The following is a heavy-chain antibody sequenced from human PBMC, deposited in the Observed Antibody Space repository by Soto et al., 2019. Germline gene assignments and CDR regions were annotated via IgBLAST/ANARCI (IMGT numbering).Heavy chain of an antibody. D-gene: IGHD1-26*01. J-gene: IGHJ4*02. CDR2: ISAYNGNT. CDR3: ARDPSIVGASALDY. V-gene: IGHV1-18*01. Sequence: QVQLVQSGAEVKKPGASVKVSCKASGYTFSSYGISWVRQAPGQGLEWMGWISAYNGNTNYAQKVQGRATMTTDTSTSTAYMELRSLRSDDTAVYYCARDPSIVGASALDYWGQGTLVTVSS. CDR1: GYTFSSYG.